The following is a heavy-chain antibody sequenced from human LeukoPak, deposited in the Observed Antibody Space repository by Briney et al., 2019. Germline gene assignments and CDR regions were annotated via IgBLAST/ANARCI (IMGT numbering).Heavy chain of an antibody. CDR3: ARDHRWGFDY. V-gene: IGHV3-48*01. CDR1: GFTLSSYR. D-gene: IGHD4-23*01. J-gene: IGHJ4*02. Sequence: GSLRLSCSSSGFTLSSYRLNWVRQAPGKGLEWVADIRTTTPTIYYADSVKGRFTISRDDAKNSLSLQMNGLRVEDTAIYYCARDHRWGFDYWGQGILVTVSS. CDR2: IRTTTPTI.